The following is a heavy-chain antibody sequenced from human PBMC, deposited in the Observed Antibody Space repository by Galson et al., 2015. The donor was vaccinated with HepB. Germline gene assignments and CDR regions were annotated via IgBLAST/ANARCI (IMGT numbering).Heavy chain of an antibody. Sequence: SLRLSCAASGFTFSSYWMSWVRQAPGKGLEWVANIKQDGSEKYYVDSVKGRFTISRDNAKNSLYLQMNSLRAEDTAVYYCARDSGIGSSSWYGGLVDYWGQGTLVTVSS. D-gene: IGHD6-13*01. CDR2: IKQDGSEK. V-gene: IGHV3-7*01. CDR3: ARDSGIGSSSWYGGLVDY. J-gene: IGHJ4*02. CDR1: GFTFSSYW.